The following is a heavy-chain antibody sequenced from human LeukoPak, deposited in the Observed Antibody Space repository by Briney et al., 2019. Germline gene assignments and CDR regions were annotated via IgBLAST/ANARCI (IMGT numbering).Heavy chain of an antibody. CDR2: ISTSSIYI. CDR1: GFTFSSHS. CDR3: ARDHQEYCSGGSCTVFDY. J-gene: IGHJ4*02. D-gene: IGHD2-15*01. V-gene: IGHV3-21*06. Sequence: GGSLRLSCAASGFTFSSHSMNWVRQAPGKGLEWVSSISTSSIYIYYADSVKGRFTISRHNAKNSLFLQMDSLRAEDTAVYYCARDHQEYCSGGSCTVFDYWGQGTLVTVSS.